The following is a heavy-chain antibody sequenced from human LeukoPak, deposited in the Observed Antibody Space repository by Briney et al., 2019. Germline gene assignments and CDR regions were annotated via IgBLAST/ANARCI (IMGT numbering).Heavy chain of an antibody. D-gene: IGHD3-10*01. Sequence: GGSLRLSCAASGFTFSSYAMHWVRQAPGKGLEWVAVISYDGSNKYYADSVKGRFTISRDNSKNTLYLQMNSLRAEDTAAYYCARVVRGVTNWFDPWGQGTLVTVSS. J-gene: IGHJ5*02. V-gene: IGHV3-30*01. CDR1: GFTFSSYA. CDR2: ISYDGSNK. CDR3: ARVVRGVTNWFDP.